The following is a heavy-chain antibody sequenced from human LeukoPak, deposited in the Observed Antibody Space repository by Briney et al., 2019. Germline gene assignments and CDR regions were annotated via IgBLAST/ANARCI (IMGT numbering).Heavy chain of an antibody. D-gene: IGHD5-12*01. CDR3: ARDLPVATKYFDY. J-gene: IGHJ4*02. CDR1: GGSISSSSYY. CDR2: IYYSGST. V-gene: IGHV4-39*07. Sequence: SETLSLTCTVSGGSISSSSYYWGWIRQPPGKGLEWIGSIYYSGSTYYNPSPKSRVTISVDTSKNQFSLKLSSVTAADTAVYYCARDLPVATKYFDYWGQGTLVTVSS.